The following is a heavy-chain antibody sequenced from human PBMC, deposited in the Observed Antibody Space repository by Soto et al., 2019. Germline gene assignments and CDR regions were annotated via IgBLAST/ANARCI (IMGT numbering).Heavy chain of an antibody. CDR2: IIPIFGTA. V-gene: IGHV1-69*13. D-gene: IGHD6-19*01. CDR3: AKVRYSSPMGYYYGMDV. Sequence: SVKVSCKASRVAFSKFIVTWVRQAPGLGLEWVGGIIPIFGTANYAQKFQGRVTITADESTSTSYMEVNNLRSEDTAVYYCAKVRYSSPMGYYYGMDVWGRGTTVTVSS. CDR1: RVAFSKFI. J-gene: IGHJ6*02.